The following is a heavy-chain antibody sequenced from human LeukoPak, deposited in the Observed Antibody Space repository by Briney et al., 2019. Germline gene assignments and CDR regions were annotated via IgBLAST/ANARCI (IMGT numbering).Heavy chain of an antibody. V-gene: IGHV3-53*01. CDR3: AKGNDGYYFDF. Sequence: PGGSLRLSCAASGFTVSSNYMSWVRQAPGKGLEWVSVIYSCGSTYYADSVKGRFTISRDNSKNTLYLQMNSLRAEDTAVYYCAKGNDGYYFDFWGQGSLVTVSS. J-gene: IGHJ4*02. CDR2: IYSCGST. D-gene: IGHD3-16*01. CDR1: GFTVSSNY.